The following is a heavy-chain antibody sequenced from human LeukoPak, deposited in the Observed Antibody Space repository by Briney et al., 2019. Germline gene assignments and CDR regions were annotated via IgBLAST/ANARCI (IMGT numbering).Heavy chain of an antibody. J-gene: IGHJ2*01. Sequence: GRSLRLSCAASGFTFSSHWMHWVSRAPGKGLVWVSRIKTDGSRTTYADSVKGRFTISRDNAKNTLYLQMNSLRAEDTAVYYCAREDYNDSGWYFDLWGRGTLVTVSS. CDR2: IKTDGSRT. D-gene: IGHD4-17*01. CDR3: AREDYNDSGWYFDL. V-gene: IGHV3-74*01. CDR1: GFTFSSHW.